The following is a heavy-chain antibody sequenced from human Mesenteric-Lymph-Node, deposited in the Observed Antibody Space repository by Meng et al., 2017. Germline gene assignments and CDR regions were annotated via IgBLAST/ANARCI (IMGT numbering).Heavy chain of an antibody. CDR3: ARVSNYYDSSGYGPNLNY. V-gene: IGHV1-18*01. Sequence: ASVKVSCKASGYTFTSYGISWVRQAPGQGLEWMGWISAYNGNTNYAQKLQGRVTMTTDTSTSTAYMELRSLRSDDTAVYYCARVSNYYDSSGYGPNLNYWGQGTLVTVYS. CDR2: ISAYNGNT. J-gene: IGHJ4*02. D-gene: IGHD3-22*01. CDR1: GYTFTSYG.